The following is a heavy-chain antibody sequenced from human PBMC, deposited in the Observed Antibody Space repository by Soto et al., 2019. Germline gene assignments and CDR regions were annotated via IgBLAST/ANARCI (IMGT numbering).Heavy chain of an antibody. J-gene: IGHJ4*02. V-gene: IGHV3-7*01. CDR3: ARLSTSAGRRDLAC. CDR2: MNQDGSES. Sequence: EVQLVESGGGLVQPGGSLRLSCAASGFSLSSYWMSWVRQAPGKGLEWVANMNQDGSESDYVGSVKGRFTFTRDNAKNPLYLQMNSLRADDTAVYYCARLSTSAGRRDLACWGQGTLVTVSS. CDR1: GFSLSSYW.